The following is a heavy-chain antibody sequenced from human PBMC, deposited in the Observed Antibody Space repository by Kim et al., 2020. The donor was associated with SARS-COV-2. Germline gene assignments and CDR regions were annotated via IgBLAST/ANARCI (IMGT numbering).Heavy chain of an antibody. CDR1: GGSFSGYY. D-gene: IGHD3-10*01. V-gene: IGHV4-34*01. Sequence: SETLSLTCAVYGGSFSGYYWSWIRQPPGKGLEWIGEINHSGSTNYNPSLKSRVTISVDTSKNQFSLKLSSVTAADTAVYYCARGPRYYGSGSYFGGWGQG. CDR2: INHSGST. J-gene: IGHJ1*01. CDR3: ARGPRYYGSGSYFGG.